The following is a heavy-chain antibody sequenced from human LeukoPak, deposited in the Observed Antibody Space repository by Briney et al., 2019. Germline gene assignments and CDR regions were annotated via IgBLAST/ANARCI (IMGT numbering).Heavy chain of an antibody. D-gene: IGHD5-12*01. CDR1: GFTFSSYA. CDR3: ARGSGGYEAFDY. J-gene: IGHJ4*02. V-gene: IGHV3-30-3*01. CDR2: ISYDGSNK. Sequence: GRSLRLSCAASGFTFSSYAMHWVRQAPGKGLEWVAVISYDGSNKYYADSVKGRFTISRDNSKNTLYLQMNSLRAEDTAVYYCARGSGGYEAFDYWGQGTLVTVSS.